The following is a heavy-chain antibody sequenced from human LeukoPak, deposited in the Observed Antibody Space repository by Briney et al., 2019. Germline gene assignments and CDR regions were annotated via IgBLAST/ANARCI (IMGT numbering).Heavy chain of an antibody. J-gene: IGHJ6*02. V-gene: IGHV4-39*01. CDR1: GGSISSSSYY. Sequence: WETLSLTCTVPGGSISSSSYYWGWIRQPPGKGLEWIGSIYYSGSTYYNPSLKSRVTISVDTSKNQFSLKLSSVTAADTAVYYCARQPRITIFGVVTPRGMDVWGQGTTVTVSS. D-gene: IGHD3-3*01. CDR2: IYYSGST. CDR3: ARQPRITIFGVVTPRGMDV.